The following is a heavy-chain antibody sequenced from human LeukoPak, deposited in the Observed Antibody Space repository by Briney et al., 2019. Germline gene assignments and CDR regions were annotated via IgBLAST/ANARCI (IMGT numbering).Heavy chain of an antibody. J-gene: IGHJ4*02. Sequence: ETLSLTCAVYGGSFSGYYWSWVRQAPGKGLEWVSVIYSGGSTYYADSVKGRFTISRDNSKNTLYLQMNSLRAEDTAVYYCASLLSGYWGQGTLVTVSS. CDR1: GGSFSGYY. V-gene: IGHV3-66*01. D-gene: IGHD2/OR15-2a*01. CDR2: IYSGGST. CDR3: ASLLSGY.